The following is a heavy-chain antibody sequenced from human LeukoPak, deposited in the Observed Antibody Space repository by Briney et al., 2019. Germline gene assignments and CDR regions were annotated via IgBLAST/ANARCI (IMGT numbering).Heavy chain of an antibody. Sequence: GGSLRLSCAASDFSFSNYWMTWLRQAPGKGLEWVANIRGDGSLKYYLDSVKGRFTISRDNAKNSLYLQMNSLRAEDTAVYYCERDEIYHDSSFYYVVFDIWGKGKMVTVSS. D-gene: IGHD3-22*01. V-gene: IGHV3-7*01. CDR3: ERDEIYHDSSFYYVVFDI. CDR1: DFSFSNYW. J-gene: IGHJ3*02. CDR2: IRGDGSLK.